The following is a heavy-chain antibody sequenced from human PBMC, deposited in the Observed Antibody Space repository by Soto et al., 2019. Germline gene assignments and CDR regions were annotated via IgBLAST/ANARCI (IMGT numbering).Heavy chain of an antibody. CDR3: ARVAIRGSYPPLGY. Sequence: QVQLVQSGAEVQKPGAAVKVSCKASGYTFTSYDINWVRQATGQGHEWMGWMNPNSGNTGYAQKVQGRVSMTRNTAISTAYMELSSLRSEDTAVYYCARVAIRGSYPPLGYWGQGTLVTVSS. V-gene: IGHV1-8*01. CDR1: GYTFTSYD. D-gene: IGHD1-26*01. J-gene: IGHJ4*02. CDR2: MNPNSGNT.